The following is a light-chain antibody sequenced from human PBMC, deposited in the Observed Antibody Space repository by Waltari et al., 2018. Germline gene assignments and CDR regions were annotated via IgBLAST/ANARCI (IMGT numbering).Light chain of an antibody. Sequence: EIVMTQSPLSLPVTPGEPASVSCRSSQSLLHSNGYTFLDWYVQKPGQSPHLLIYMVSHRASGVPDRFCGRGSGTDFTLEISRVEADDVGVYYCMQARQTPWTFGQGTKVEIK. J-gene: IGKJ1*01. CDR2: MVS. CDR3: MQARQTPWT. V-gene: IGKV2-28*01. CDR1: QSLLHSNGYTF.